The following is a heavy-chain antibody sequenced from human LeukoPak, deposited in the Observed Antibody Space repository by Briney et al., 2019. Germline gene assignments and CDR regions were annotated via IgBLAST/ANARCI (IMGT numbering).Heavy chain of an antibody. D-gene: IGHD2-2*01. J-gene: IGHJ4*02. CDR1: GFTFSTYW. CDR3: ARVVVPAAAAFDY. Sequence: PGGSLRLSCAASGFTFSTYWMHWVRQAPGKGPVWVSRINSDGTTTTYADSVKGRFTISRDNAKNTLYLQMNTLRAEDTAVYYCARVVVPAAAAFDYWGQGTLVTVSS. CDR2: INSDGTTT. V-gene: IGHV3-74*01.